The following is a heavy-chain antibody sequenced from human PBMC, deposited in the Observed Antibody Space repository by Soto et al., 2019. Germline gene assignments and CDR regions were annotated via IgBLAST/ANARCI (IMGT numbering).Heavy chain of an antibody. CDR3: ARSVTMIVVVPNWFDP. V-gene: IGHV6-1*01. CDR2: TYYRSKWYN. Sequence: SQTLSLTCAISGDSVSSNSAAWNWIRQSPSRGLEWLGRTYYRSKWYNDYAVSVKSRITINPDTSKNQFSLQLNSVTPEDTAVYYCARSVTMIVVVPNWFDPWGQGTLVTVSS. CDR1: GDSVSSNSAA. J-gene: IGHJ5*02. D-gene: IGHD3-22*01.